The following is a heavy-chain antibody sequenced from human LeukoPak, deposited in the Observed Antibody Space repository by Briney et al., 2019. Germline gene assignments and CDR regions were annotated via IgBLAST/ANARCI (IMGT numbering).Heavy chain of an antibody. J-gene: IGHJ3*02. CDR2: INHSGST. D-gene: IGHD5-18*01. Sequence: SETLSLTCAVYGGSFSGHYWNLIRQPPGKGLEWIGEINHSGSTNYNPSLKSRVTISVDTSKNQFSLKLSSVTAADTAVYYCARVKTAMVTGAFDIWGQGTMVTVSS. V-gene: IGHV4-34*01. CDR3: ARVKTAMVTGAFDI. CDR1: GGSFSGHY.